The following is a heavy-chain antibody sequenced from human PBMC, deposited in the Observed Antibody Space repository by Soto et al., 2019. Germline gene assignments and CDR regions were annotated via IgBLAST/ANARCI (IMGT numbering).Heavy chain of an antibody. J-gene: IGHJ5*02. CDR3: AREDINASFFFS. V-gene: IGHV4-31*03. Sequence: SETLSLTCSVSVGYISSGGNYWSWIRQHPGKGLEWIGFIYYTGHTKYNAALKSRASISGDMSENQFSLTLTSVTAADTAVYYCAREDINASFFFSWGQGILVT. CDR1: VGYISSGGNY. CDR2: IYYTGHT. D-gene: IGHD2-8*01.